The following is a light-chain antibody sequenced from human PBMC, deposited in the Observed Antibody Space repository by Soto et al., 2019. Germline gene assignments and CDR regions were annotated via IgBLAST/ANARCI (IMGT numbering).Light chain of an antibody. J-gene: IGKJ1*01. CDR1: QTISSW. CDR3: QQYQSYGT. CDR2: KAS. Sequence: DIQMTQSPSTLSGSVGDRVTITCRASQTISSWLAWYQQKPGKAPKLLIYKASTLKSGVPSRFSGSGSGTEFTLTISTLQTDDFSTYCCQQYQSYGTFGQGNKVDIK. V-gene: IGKV1-5*03.